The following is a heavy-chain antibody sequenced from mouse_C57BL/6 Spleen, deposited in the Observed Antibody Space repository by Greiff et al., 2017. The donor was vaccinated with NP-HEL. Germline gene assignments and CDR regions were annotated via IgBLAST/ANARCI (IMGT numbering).Heavy chain of an antibody. Sequence: VQLQQPGAELVMPGASVKLSCKASGYTFTSYWMHWVKQRPGQGLEWIGEIDPSDSYTNYNQKFKGKSTLTVDKSSSTVYMQLSSLTSEDSAVYYCARSYRSSYESAMDYWGQGTSVTVSS. CDR1: GYTFTSYW. CDR2: IDPSDSYT. CDR3: ARSYRSSYESAMDY. D-gene: IGHD1-1*01. J-gene: IGHJ4*01. V-gene: IGHV1-69*01.